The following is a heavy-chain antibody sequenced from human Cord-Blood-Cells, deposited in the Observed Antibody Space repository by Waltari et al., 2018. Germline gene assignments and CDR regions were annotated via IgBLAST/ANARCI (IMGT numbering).Heavy chain of an antibody. Sequence: QVQLVESGGGVVQPGRSLRLSCSAYGFTFRRHAMHWVRQAPGKGLGWVAVLSYDGSNKYYADSVKGRFTISRDNSKNTLYLQMNSLRAEDTAVYYCARSPVLRYFDWLLYFDYWGQGTLVTVSS. D-gene: IGHD3-9*01. CDR2: LSYDGSNK. CDR1: GFTFRRHA. J-gene: IGHJ4*02. CDR3: ARSPVLRYFDWLLYFDY. V-gene: IGHV3-30-3*01.